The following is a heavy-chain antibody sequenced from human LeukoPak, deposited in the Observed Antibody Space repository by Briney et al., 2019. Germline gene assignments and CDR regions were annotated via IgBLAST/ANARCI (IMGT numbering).Heavy chain of an antibody. CDR3: AKDFVPRGGSYFPGFDY. V-gene: IGHV3-23*01. J-gene: IGHJ4*02. CDR2: ISNSGDRT. CDR1: GFTFSSYA. Sequence: QAGGSLRLSCAASGFTFSSYAMNGVRQAPGKGLEWVSTISNSGDRTYYADSVKGRFTISRDNSKNTLYLQMNSLRTEDTAVYYCAKDFVPRGGSYFPGFDYWGQGTLVIVSS. D-gene: IGHD1-26*01.